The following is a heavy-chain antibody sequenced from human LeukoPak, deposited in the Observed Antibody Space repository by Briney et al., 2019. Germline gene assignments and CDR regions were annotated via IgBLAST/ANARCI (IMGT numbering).Heavy chain of an antibody. CDR3: ARGRSGFYFDY. J-gene: IGHJ4*02. CDR2: INTDGSST. D-gene: IGHD3-22*01. Sequence: GGSLRLSCAASGFTFSSYWMHWVRQAPGKGLVWVSRINTDGSSTIYADSVKGRFTISRDNAKNTLYLQMNSLRAEDTAVYYCARGRSGFYFDYWGQGTLVTVSS. CDR1: GFTFSSYW. V-gene: IGHV3-74*01.